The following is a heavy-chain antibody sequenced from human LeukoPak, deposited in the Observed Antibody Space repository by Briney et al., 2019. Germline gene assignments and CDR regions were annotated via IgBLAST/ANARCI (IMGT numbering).Heavy chain of an antibody. J-gene: IGHJ2*01. CDR2: ISSSGSTI. D-gene: IGHD3-9*01. CDR3: ARDRDILTGYYSPRYFDL. V-gene: IGHV3-48*03. Sequence: GGSLRLSCAASGFTFSSYEMNWVRQAPGKGLEWVSYISSSGSTIYYADSVKGRFTISRDNAKNSLYLQMNSLRAEDTAVYYCARDRDILTGYYSPRYFDLWGRGTLVTVSS. CDR1: GFTFSSYE.